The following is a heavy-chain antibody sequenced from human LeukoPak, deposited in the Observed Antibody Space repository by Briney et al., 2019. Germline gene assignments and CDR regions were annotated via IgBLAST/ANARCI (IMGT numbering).Heavy chain of an antibody. CDR1: GFTFSSHD. J-gene: IGHJ6*02. D-gene: IGHD3-3*01. CDR2: IGIAGDT. Sequence: GGSLRLSCAASGFTFSSHDMHWVRKPTGRGLEWVSTIGIAGDTYYPDSVKGRFTISRENAKNSFYLHMNSLRAEDTAVYYCARTSGYYSNYHGMDVWGQGTTVTVSS. CDR3: ARTSGYYSNYHGMDV. V-gene: IGHV3-13*01.